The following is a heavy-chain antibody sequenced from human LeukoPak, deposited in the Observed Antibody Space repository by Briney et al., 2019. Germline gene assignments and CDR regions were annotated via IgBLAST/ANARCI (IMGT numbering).Heavy chain of an antibody. V-gene: IGHV3-7*01. CDR1: GFTFSSYW. Sequence: GGSLRLSCAASGFTFSSYWMSWVRLAPGKGLEWVANIKQDGSEKYYVDSVKGRFTISRDNAKNSLYLQMNSLRAEGTAVYYCARHTIPGYCSSTSCLPYGAFDIWGQGTMVTVSS. D-gene: IGHD2-2*01. CDR3: ARHTIPGYCSSTSCLPYGAFDI. CDR2: IKQDGSEK. J-gene: IGHJ3*02.